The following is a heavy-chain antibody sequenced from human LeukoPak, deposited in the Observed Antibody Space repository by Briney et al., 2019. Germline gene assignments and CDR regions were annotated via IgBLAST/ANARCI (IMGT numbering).Heavy chain of an antibody. CDR3: AKAIGIAAATYYGMDV. CDR1: GFTFSSYG. D-gene: IGHD6-13*01. CDR2: IRYDGSNK. J-gene: IGHJ6*02. V-gene: IGHV3-30*02. Sequence: GGSLRLSCAASGFTFSSYGMHWVRQAPGKGLEWVAYIRYDGSNKYYADSVKGRFTISRDNSKNTLYLQMNSLRAEDTAVYCCAKAIGIAAATYYGMDVWGQGTTVTVSS.